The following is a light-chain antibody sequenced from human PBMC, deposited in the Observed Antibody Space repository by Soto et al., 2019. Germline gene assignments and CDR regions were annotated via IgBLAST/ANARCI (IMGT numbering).Light chain of an antibody. J-gene: IGKJ4*01. V-gene: IGKV1-33*01. CDR3: QQCRDVPLT. CDR1: QSISSY. Sequence: DIQMTQSPSSLSASVGDRVTITCRASQSISSYLNWYQQKPGKAPKLLIYAASSLETGVPSRFSGSGSGTHFSFTITSLQPEDIATYYCQQCRDVPLTLVVGTKVDIK. CDR2: AAS.